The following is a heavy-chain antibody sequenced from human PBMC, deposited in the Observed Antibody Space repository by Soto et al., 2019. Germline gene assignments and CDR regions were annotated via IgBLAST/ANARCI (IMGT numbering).Heavy chain of an antibody. V-gene: IGHV4-30-4*01. J-gene: IGHJ5*02. D-gene: IGHD3-3*01. CDR2: IYNSGIT. Sequence: SETLSLTCTVSGGSISSGDYSWSWVRQSPGKGLEWIGHIYNSGITYYNPSLKSRVVISIDTSRNQFSLRLSSLTAADRAVYFCARGVTVFGLVSRFWFDPWGQGTVVTAPQ. CDR3: ARGVTVFGLVSRFWFDP. CDR1: GGSISSGDYS.